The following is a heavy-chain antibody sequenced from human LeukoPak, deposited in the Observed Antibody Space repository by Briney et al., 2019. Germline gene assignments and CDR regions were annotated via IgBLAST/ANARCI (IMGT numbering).Heavy chain of an antibody. CDR2: VSYDGSNI. V-gene: IGHV3-30*18. Sequence: GGSLRLSCAASGFIFSTYDMHWVRQAPGKGLEWVAVVSYDGSNIYHAASVQGRFTISRDNSKNTLYLQMNSLRAEDTAVYYCAKSLDAQAVADPFDYWGQGTLVTVSS. J-gene: IGHJ4*02. D-gene: IGHD6-19*01. CDR1: GFIFSTYD. CDR3: AKSLDAQAVADPFDY.